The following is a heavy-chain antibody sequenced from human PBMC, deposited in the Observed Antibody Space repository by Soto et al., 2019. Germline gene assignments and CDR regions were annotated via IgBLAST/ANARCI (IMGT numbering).Heavy chain of an antibody. CDR3: TTGVRDSSGSMRLYYYYDMDV. CDR2: ASPDGTST. V-gene: IGHV3-74*01. CDR1: GFTFSSFW. D-gene: IGHD3-22*01. J-gene: IGHJ6*02. Sequence: EVQLVESGGGLVQPGGSLRLSCAASGFTFSSFWMHWVRQAPGKGLEWVSRASPDGTSTSYADSVKGRFTISRDNAKNTLFMQMNSLKTEDTAVYYCTTGVRDSSGSMRLYYYYDMDVWGQGTTVTVSS.